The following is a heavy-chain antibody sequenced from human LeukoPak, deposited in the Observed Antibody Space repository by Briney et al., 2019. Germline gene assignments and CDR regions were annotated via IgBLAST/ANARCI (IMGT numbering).Heavy chain of an antibody. Sequence: PSETLSLTCSVSGGSISTYYWSWIRQPPGKGLEWVGYMYYSGSTSYDPSLKSRVSISIDTSKNQVSLKLNSVTAADTAVYYCARSYSSSGYYYYGMDVWGQGTMVTVPS. CDR3: ARSYSSSGYYYYGMDV. V-gene: IGHV4-59*01. D-gene: IGHD6-6*01. J-gene: IGHJ6*02. CDR2: MYYSGST. CDR1: GGSISTYY.